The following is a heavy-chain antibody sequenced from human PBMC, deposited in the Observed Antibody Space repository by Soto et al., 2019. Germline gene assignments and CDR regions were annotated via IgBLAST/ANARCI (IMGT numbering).Heavy chain of an antibody. V-gene: IGHV3-48*01. D-gene: IGHD6-19*01. J-gene: IGHJ6*02. CDR1: GFTFSSYS. CDR2: ISSSSSTI. Sequence: PGGSLRLSCAASGFTFSSYSMNWVRQAPGKGLEWVSYISSSSSTIYYADSVKGRFTISRDNAKNSLYLQMNSPRAEDTAVYYCAREQYSSGWYAEDAYGMDVWGQGTTVTVSS. CDR3: AREQYSSGWYAEDAYGMDV.